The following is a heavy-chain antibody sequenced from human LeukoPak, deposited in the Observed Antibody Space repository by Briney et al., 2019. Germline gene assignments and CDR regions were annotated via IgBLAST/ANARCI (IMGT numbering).Heavy chain of an antibody. CDR2: ISAYNGNT. D-gene: IGHD6-6*01. CDR3: ARAINKGYSSSSSDY. J-gene: IGHJ4*02. CDR1: GYTFTSYG. Sequence: ASVKVSCKASGYTFTSYGISWVRQAPGRGLEWMGWISAYNGNTNYAQKLQGRVTMTTDTSTSTAYMELRSLRSDDTAVYYCARAINKGYSSSSSDYWGQGTLVTVSS. V-gene: IGHV1-18*01.